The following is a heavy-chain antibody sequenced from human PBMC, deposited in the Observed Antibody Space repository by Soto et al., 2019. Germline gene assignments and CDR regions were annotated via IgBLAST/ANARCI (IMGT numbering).Heavy chain of an antibody. CDR2: ISYGENIK. J-gene: IGHJ4*02. Sequence: HPGGSLRLSCTASGFTFSNYGMHWVRQAPGKGLEWVADISYGENIKYHADSVKGRFTISRDNSENTVYLQMNALRPEDTALYYCASGKQQLADLHFDYWGQGTLVTVSS. V-gene: IGHV3-30*03. D-gene: IGHD6-13*01. CDR1: GFTFSNYG. CDR3: ASGKQQLADLHFDY.